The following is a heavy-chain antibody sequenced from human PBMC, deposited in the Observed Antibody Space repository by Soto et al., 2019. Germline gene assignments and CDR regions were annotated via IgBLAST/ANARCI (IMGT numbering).Heavy chain of an antibody. D-gene: IGHD6-6*01. Sequence: SETLSLTCTVSGGSISSYYWSWIRQPPGKGLEWIGYIYYSGSTNYNPSLKSRVTISVDTSKNQFSLKLSSVTAADTAVYYCARDSSSSELSYFDYWGQGTLVTVSS. J-gene: IGHJ4*02. CDR1: GGSISSYY. CDR2: IYYSGST. CDR3: ARDSSSSELSYFDY. V-gene: IGHV4-59*01.